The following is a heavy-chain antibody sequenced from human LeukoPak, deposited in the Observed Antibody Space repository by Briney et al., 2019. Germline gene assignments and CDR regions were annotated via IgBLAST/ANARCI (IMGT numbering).Heavy chain of an antibody. CDR2: IFYSGNT. J-gene: IGHJ4*02. D-gene: IGHD4-23*01. CDR1: GASISDYY. Sequence: SETLSLTCTASGASISDYYWSWVRQPPGKGLEWIGYIFYSGNTNYNPSLRSRVTISLDSSKNHFSLKLSSVTAADTAVYYCARHRGGGNPDFDYWGQGTLVTVSS. V-gene: IGHV4-59*08. CDR3: ARHRGGGNPDFDY.